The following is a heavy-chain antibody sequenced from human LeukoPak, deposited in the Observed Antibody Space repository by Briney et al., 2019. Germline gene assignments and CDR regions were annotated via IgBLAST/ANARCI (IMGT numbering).Heavy chain of an antibody. CDR2: ISSSSNNI. V-gene: IGHV3-11*01. CDR3: ARAAGWFDP. J-gene: IGHJ5*02. CDR1: GFTFSDYY. Sequence: EGSLRLSCAAPGFTFSDYYMTWIRQAPGKGLEWVSYISSSSNNIHYANSVRGRFTISRDNAKNSVYLQMNSLRAEDTAIYYCARAAGWFDPWGQGTLVTVSS.